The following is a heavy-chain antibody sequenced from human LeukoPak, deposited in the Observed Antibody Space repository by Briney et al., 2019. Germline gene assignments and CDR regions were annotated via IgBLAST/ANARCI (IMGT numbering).Heavy chain of an antibody. CDR1: GXTFSSYY. Sequence: GGSLRLSCAASGXTFSSYYVSWVRQAPGKGLEWVSYISSSGSTIYYADSVKGRFTISRDNAKNSLYLQMNSLRAEDTAVYYCARDYVGATTAYYFDYWGQGTLVTVSS. D-gene: IGHD1-26*01. CDR2: ISSSGSTI. J-gene: IGHJ4*02. CDR3: ARDYVGATTAYYFDY. V-gene: IGHV3-48*03.